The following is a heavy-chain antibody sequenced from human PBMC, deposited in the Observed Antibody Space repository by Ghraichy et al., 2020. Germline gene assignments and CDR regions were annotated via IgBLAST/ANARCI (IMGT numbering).Heavy chain of an antibody. Sequence: ETLSLTCAVYGGSFSGYYWSWIRQPPGKGLEWIGEINHSGSTNYNPSLKSRVTISVDTSKNQFSLKLSSVTAADTAVYYCARGRKYIIVGAKIDPWGQGTLVTVSS. V-gene: IGHV4-34*01. CDR1: GGSFSGYY. CDR2: INHSGST. CDR3: ARGRKYIIVGAKIDP. D-gene: IGHD1-26*01. J-gene: IGHJ5*02.